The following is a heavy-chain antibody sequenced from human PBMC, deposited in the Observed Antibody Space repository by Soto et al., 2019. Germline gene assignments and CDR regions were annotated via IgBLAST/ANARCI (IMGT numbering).Heavy chain of an antibody. V-gene: IGHV3-33*01. Sequence: QVQLVESGGGVVQPGRSLRLSCAASGFTFSSYGMHWVRQAPGKGLEWVAVIWYDGSNKYYADSVKGRFTISRDNSKNALYPQMSSLRSEDTAVYYCARGDGDYGWFDPCGQGILVTVSS. CDR3: ARGDGDYGWFDP. J-gene: IGHJ5*02. CDR2: IWYDGSNK. CDR1: GFTFSSYG. D-gene: IGHD4-17*01.